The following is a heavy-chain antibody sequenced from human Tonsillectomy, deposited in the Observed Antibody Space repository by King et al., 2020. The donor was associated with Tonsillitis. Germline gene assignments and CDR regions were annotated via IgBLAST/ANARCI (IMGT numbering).Heavy chain of an antibody. J-gene: IGHJ4*02. Sequence: VTLKESGPALVKPTQTLTLTCTFSGFSLSTSGMCVSWIRQPPGKALEWLARIDWDDDKYYSTSLKTRLTISKDTSKNQVVLTMTNMDPVDTATYYCARTEGYYYDSSGFFDSWGQGTLVTVSS. V-gene: IGHV2-70*11. CDR2: IDWDDDK. CDR1: GFSLSTSGMC. CDR3: ARTEGYYYDSSGFFDS. D-gene: IGHD3-22*01.